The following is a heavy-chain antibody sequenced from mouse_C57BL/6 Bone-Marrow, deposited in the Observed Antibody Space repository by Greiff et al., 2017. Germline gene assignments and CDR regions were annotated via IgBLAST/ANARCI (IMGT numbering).Heavy chain of an antibody. CDR3: SRQVTTVLATKYFDV. V-gene: IGHV5-9*01. CDR1: GFTFGTYP. J-gene: IGHJ1*03. Sequence: EVRVGESGGGLLKPGGSRKLSFPASGFTFGTYPMFGVRQPPEKRLQWVAGSSGGGGNTYYPDSVKGRFTISRDNDKNILYLQMSSLRSEDTALYYCSRQVTTVLATKYFDVWGTGTTVTVSS. CDR2: SSGGGGNT. D-gene: IGHD1-1*01.